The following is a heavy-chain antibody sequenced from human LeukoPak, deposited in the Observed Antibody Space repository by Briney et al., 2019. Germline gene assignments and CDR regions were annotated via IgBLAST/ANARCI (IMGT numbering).Heavy chain of an antibody. CDR3: ARGVYGSGTFSRFGWFDP. J-gene: IGHJ5*02. D-gene: IGHD3-10*01. CDR2: INHSGST. CDR1: GGSFSGYY. V-gene: IGHV4-34*01. Sequence: SETLSLTCAVYGGSFSGYYWSWIRQPPGKGLERIGEINHSGSTNYNPSLKSRVTISVDTSKNQFSLKLSSATAADTAVYYCARGVYGSGTFSRFGWFDPWGQGTLVTVSS.